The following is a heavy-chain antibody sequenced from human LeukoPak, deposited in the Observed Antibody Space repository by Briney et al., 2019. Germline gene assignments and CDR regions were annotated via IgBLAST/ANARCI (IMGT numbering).Heavy chain of an antibody. J-gene: IGHJ4*02. CDR1: GFTFSNYA. CDR3: AKDLHYYGPGSSPQY. Sequence: GRSLRLSCEASGFTFSNYAMHWVRRAPGKGLEWVALISYDGSTKHYADSVEGRFTISRDNSKNTLSLQINSLRSEDTAVYYCAKDLHYYGPGSSPQYWGQGTLVTVSS. D-gene: IGHD3-10*01. CDR2: ISYDGSTK. V-gene: IGHV3-30*18.